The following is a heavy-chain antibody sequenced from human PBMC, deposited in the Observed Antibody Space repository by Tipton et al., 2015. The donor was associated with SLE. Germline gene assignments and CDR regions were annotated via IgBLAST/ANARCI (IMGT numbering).Heavy chain of an antibody. CDR3: ARALDY. V-gene: IGHV3-7*01. J-gene: IGHJ4*02. Sequence: AVSGFTFSSYWMSWVRQAPGKGLEWVANIKQDGSETYYVDSVKGRFTISRDNAKNSLSLQMNSLRAEDTGVYYCARALDYWGQGTLVTVSS. CDR1: GFTFSSYW. CDR2: IKQDGSET.